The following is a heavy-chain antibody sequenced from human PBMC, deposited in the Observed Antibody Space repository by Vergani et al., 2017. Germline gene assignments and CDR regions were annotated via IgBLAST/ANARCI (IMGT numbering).Heavy chain of an antibody. V-gene: IGHV4-59*01. Sequence: QVQLQESGPGLVKPSETLSLTCTVSGGSISSYYWSWIRQPPGKGLEWIGYIYYSGSTNYNPSLKSRVTISVDTSKNQFSLKLSSVTAADTAVYYCARGRSSWYPARFDYGGQGTLVTVSS. D-gene: IGHD6-13*01. CDR1: GGSISSYY. CDR3: ARGRSSWYPARFDY. CDR2: IYYSGST. J-gene: IGHJ4*02.